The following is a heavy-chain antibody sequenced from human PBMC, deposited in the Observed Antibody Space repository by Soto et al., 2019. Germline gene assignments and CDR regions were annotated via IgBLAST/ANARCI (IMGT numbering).Heavy chain of an antibody. Sequence: QVDLVESGGGVVQPGTSLRLSCATSGFTFSDDALHSVRQAPGKGLERVAVIWCDGSKKHYADSVKGRFTISRDNSKNTLCLQMNSLTAADTALYSCAREGRYTSMFSGGDSWGRGTLVTVSS. CDR1: GFTFSDDA. D-gene: IGHD2-2*02. V-gene: IGHV3-33*01. CDR3: AREGRYTSMFSGGDS. J-gene: IGHJ4*02. CDR2: IWCDGSKK.